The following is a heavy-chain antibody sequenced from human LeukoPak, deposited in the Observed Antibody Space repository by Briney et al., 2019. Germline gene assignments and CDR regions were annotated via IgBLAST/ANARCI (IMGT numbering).Heavy chain of an antibody. D-gene: IGHD1-26*01. CDR1: GYSINNGYY. Sequence: PSETLSLTCTVSGYSINNGYYWAWIRQPAGKGLEWIGRLYPGGDTHYNPSLKSRVTMSVDTSKNQFSLRLTSMTAADTAVYYCARGSHYMDVWGKGTTVTVSS. J-gene: IGHJ6*03. CDR2: LYPGGDT. V-gene: IGHV4-38-2*02. CDR3: ARGSHYMDV.